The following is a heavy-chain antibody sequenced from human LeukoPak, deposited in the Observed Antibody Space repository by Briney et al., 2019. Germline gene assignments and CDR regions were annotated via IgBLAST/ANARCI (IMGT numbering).Heavy chain of an antibody. CDR3: AKFISNGFDI. V-gene: IGHV3-23*01. Sequence: GSQRLSCAASGFKFSDHYIDWVRQAPGKGLEWVSSISGSGGNTYYADSVKGRFTISRDNSKNTLYLQMNSLRAEDTAVYYCAKFISNGFDIWGQGTMVTVSS. D-gene: IGHD3-10*01. J-gene: IGHJ3*02. CDR2: ISGSGGNT. CDR1: GFKFSDHY.